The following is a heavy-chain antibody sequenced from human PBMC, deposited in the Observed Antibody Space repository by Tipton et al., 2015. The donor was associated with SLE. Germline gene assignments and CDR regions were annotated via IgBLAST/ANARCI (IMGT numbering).Heavy chain of an antibody. CDR3: TTIGTYGSGSIDY. CDR2: IRYDGSNK. V-gene: IGHV3-30*02. J-gene: IGHJ4*02. Sequence: SLRLSCAASGFTFSSYGMHWVRQAPGKGLEWVAFIRYDGSNKYYADSVKGRFTISRDNSKNTLYLQMNSLRAEDTAVYYCTTIGTYGSGSIDYWGQGTLVTVSS. CDR1: GFTFSSYG. D-gene: IGHD3-10*01.